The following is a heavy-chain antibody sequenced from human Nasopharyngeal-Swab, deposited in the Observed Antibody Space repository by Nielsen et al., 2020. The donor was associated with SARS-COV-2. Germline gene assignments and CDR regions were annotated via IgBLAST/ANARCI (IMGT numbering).Heavy chain of an antibody. J-gene: IGHJ6*03. D-gene: IGHD6-13*01. V-gene: IGHV4-59*01. Sequence: SETLSLTCTVSGGSISAYYWSWIRQPPGKGLELIGYITNSGATNYNPSLKSRVAISVDTSKNQFSLRLSSAIAADTAVYYCARMMGRTGYSSQWVSSYYYYYMDVWGKGTTVTVSS. CDR1: GGSISAYY. CDR3: ARMMGRTGYSSQWVSSYYYYYMDV. CDR2: ITNSGAT.